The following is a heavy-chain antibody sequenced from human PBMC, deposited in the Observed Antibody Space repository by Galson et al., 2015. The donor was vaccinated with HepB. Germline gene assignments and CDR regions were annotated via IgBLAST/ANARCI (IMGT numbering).Heavy chain of an antibody. CDR2: IYWDDDK. V-gene: IGHV2-5*02. J-gene: IGHJ3*01. Sequence: PALVKPTQTLTLTCTFSGFSLSDNGEGVAWIRQPPGKALEWLTLIYWDDDKRYSASLQSRLTITKDTSKNQVVLTMTDMDPVDTATYYCAHRRYGFGLLDAFDFWGQGTMVTVSS. CDR3: AHRRYGFGLLDAFDF. CDR1: GFSLSDNGEG. D-gene: IGHD3/OR15-3a*01.